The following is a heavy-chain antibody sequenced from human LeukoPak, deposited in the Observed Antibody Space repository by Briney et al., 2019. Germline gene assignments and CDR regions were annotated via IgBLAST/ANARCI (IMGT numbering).Heavy chain of an antibody. J-gene: IGHJ4*02. D-gene: IGHD3-22*01. V-gene: IGHV3-23*01. Sequence: GGSLSLSCVVSGFTFSDFAMSWVRRAPGKGLEWVSAITGSGETKYYADSVKGRFTMSRDNSKNTLYLQMNSLRDEDTAEYFCAKESLVVIESYFDNWGQGTLVTVSS. CDR1: GFTFSDFA. CDR2: ITGSGETK. CDR3: AKESLVVIESYFDN.